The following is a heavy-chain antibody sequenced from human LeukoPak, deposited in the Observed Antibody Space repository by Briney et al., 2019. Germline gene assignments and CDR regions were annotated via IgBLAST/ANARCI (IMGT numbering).Heavy chain of an antibody. J-gene: IGHJ4*02. V-gene: IGHV4-61*02. CDR3: ARGIRLGELYTDY. D-gene: IGHD3-16*01. CDR2: IYTSGST. CDR1: GNSISSGDYY. Sequence: SETLSLTCTVSGNSISSGDYYWSWIRQPAGKGLEWIGRIYTSGSTTYNPSLKSRVTISGDTSENQFSLRLSSVTAADTAVYYCARGIRLGELYTDYWGQGTLVTVSS.